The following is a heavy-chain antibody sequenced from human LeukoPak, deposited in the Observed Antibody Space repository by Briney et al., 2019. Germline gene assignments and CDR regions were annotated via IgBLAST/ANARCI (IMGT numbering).Heavy chain of an antibody. CDR1: GGSISSSSYY. D-gene: IGHD4-17*01. CDR3: ARRDDYEVYFDY. Sequence: PSETLSLTCTVSGGSISSSSYYWGWIRQPPGKGLEWIGSIYYSGSTYYNPSLKSRVTISVDTSKNQFSLRLNSVTAADTAMYYCARRDDYEVYFDYWGQGTLVTVSS. CDR2: IYYSGST. V-gene: IGHV4-39*07. J-gene: IGHJ4*02.